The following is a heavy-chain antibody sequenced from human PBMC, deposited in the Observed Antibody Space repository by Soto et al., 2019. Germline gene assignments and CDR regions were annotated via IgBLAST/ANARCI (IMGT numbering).Heavy chain of an antibody. CDR2: ISYDGSNK. J-gene: IGHJ4*02. CDR3: ARKAVAFDY. V-gene: IGHV3-30-3*01. Sequence: GGSLRLSCAASGFTFSSYAMHWVRQAPGKGLEWVAVISYDGSNKYYADSVKGRFTISRDNSKNTLYLQMNSLRAEDTAVYYCARKAVAFDYWGQGTLVTVSS. CDR1: GFTFSSYA. D-gene: IGHD6-19*01.